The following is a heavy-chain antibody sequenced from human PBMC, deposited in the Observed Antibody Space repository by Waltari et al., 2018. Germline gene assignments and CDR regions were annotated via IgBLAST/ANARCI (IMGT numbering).Heavy chain of an antibody. J-gene: IGHJ4*02. CDR1: GYSISSGYY. CDR2: IDHSGRT. Sequence: QVQLQESGPGLVKPSETPSLTCAVSGYSISSGYYWGWIRQPPGKGLEWIGSIDHSGRTYYNPSLKSRVTISVDTSKNQFSLKLSSVTAADTAVYYGARREWGGLVPFFDYWGQGTLVTVSS. D-gene: IGHD3-3*01. V-gene: IGHV4-38-2*01. CDR3: ARREWGGLVPFFDY.